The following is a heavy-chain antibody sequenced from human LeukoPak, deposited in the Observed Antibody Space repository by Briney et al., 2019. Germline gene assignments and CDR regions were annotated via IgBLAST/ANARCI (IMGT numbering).Heavy chain of an antibody. J-gene: IGHJ3*02. CDR1: GFTVSSNY. V-gene: IGHV3-53*01. D-gene: IGHD1-26*01. CDR2: IYSGGST. Sequence: GGSLRLSCAASGFTVSSNYMSWVRQAPGKGLEWVSVIYSGGSTYYADSVKGRFTTSRDNSKNTLYLQMTSLRAEDTAEYYCAKSLFTSAPGTGRAFHIWGQGTMVIVSS. CDR3: AKSLFTSAPGTGRAFHI.